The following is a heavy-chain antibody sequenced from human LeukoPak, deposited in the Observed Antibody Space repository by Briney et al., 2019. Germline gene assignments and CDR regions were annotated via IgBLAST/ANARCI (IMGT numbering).Heavy chain of an antibody. V-gene: IGHV3-30*04. CDR2: ISYDGSNK. J-gene: IGHJ4*02. D-gene: IGHD3-10*01. Sequence: GGSLRLSCAASGFTFSSYAMHWVRQAPGKGLEWVAVISYDGSNKYYADSVKGRFTISRDNSKNTLYLQMNSLRAEDTAVYYCARPRSSYYYGSGSYYNYWGQGTLVTVSS. CDR3: ARPRSSYYYGSGSYYNY. CDR1: GFTFSSYA.